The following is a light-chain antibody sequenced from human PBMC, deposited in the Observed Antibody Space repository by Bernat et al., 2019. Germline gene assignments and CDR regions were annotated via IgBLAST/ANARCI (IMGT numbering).Light chain of an antibody. CDR2: GAS. J-gene: IGKJ5*01. CDR3: QQLNSYPIT. CDR1: QVIGTY. V-gene: IGKV1-9*01. Sequence: DIQLTQSPPFLSASVGDRVTITCRASQVIGTYLAWYQQKPGKAPNLLIYGASTVQTGVPSRFSGSGSGTEFTLTITSLRPEDFATYHCQQLNSYPITFGQRTRLEIK.